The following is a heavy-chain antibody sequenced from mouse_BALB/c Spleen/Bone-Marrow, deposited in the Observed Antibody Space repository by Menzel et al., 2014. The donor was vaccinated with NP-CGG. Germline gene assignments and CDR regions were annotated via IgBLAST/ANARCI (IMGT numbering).Heavy chain of an antibody. CDR3: TRGGNWEDFDY. J-gene: IGHJ2*01. D-gene: IGHD4-1*01. V-gene: IGHV5-17*02. Sequence: EVHLVESGGGLVQPGGSRKLSCAASGFTFSSFGMHWVRQAPEKGLEWIAYISSDSGAIFYADTVKGRFTISRDSPKNTLFLQMTSLRSEDTAIYFCTRGGNWEDFDYWGQGTTLTVSS. CDR2: ISSDSGAI. CDR1: GFTFSSFG.